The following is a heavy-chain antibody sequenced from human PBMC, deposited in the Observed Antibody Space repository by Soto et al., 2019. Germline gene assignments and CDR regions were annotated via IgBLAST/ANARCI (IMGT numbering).Heavy chain of an antibody. CDR1: GGSVSSGSYY. V-gene: IGHV4-61*01. D-gene: IGHD6-19*01. Sequence: SETLSLTCTVSGGSVSSGSYYWSWIRQPPGKGLEWIGYIYYSGSTNYNPSLKSRVTISVDTSKNQFSLKLSSVTAADTAVYYCARDVGAVAGNRSMAGMDVWGQGTTVTVSS. CDR3: ARDVGAVAGNRSMAGMDV. J-gene: IGHJ6*02. CDR2: IYYSGST.